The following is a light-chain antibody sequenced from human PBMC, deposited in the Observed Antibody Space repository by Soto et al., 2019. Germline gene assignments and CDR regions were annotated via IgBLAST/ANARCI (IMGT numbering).Light chain of an antibody. CDR3: QKHNAATLT. V-gene: IGKV1-27*01. Sequence: DIQMTQSPSSLSASVGDRVTITCRASQGIGNYLAWYQQKPGKVPKILIYTSSTLQSGVPSRFSGSGSGTDFNLTISNLQTEDVATYYCQKHNAATLTFGGGTKVEIK. CDR2: TSS. CDR1: QGIGNY. J-gene: IGKJ4*01.